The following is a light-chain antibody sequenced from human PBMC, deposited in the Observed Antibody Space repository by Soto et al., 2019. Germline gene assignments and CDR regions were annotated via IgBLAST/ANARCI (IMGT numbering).Light chain of an antibody. CDR3: QQYNNWPPWT. Sequence: EIVMTQSPATLSVSPGERATLSCRASQSVSSNLAWYQQKPGQAPRLLIYGASTRATGIPARFSXXXXXTXXXXXXXXXXXEDFAVYYCQQYNNWPPWTFGQGTKVEIK. CDR1: QSVSSN. J-gene: IGKJ1*01. V-gene: IGKV3-15*01. CDR2: GAS.